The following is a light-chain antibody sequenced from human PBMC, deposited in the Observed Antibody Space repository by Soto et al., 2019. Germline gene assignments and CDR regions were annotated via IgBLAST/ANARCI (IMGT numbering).Light chain of an antibody. CDR2: EVS. CDR1: SSDVGGYNF. Sequence: QSVLTQPASVSGSPGQSITISCSGSSSDVGGYNFVSWYQQHPGEAPKVMIYEVSDRPSGVSNRFSGSKSSNTASLTISGLQAEAEADYYCSSYTSSRTVIFGGGTKRTFL. CDR3: SSYTSSRTVI. V-gene: IGLV2-14*01. J-gene: IGLJ2*01.